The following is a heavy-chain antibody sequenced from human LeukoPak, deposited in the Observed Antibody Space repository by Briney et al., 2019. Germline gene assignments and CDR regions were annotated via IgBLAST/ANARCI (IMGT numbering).Heavy chain of an antibody. Sequence: SETLSLTCTVSGGSISSGSYYWSWIRQPAGKGLEWIGRIYTSGSTNYNPSLKSRVTTSVDTSKNQFSLKLSSVTAADTAVYYCARQYPPGSWTYYFDYWGQGTLVTVSS. CDR3: ARQYPPGSWTYYFDY. D-gene: IGHD6-13*01. J-gene: IGHJ4*02. V-gene: IGHV4-61*02. CDR1: GGSISSGSYY. CDR2: IYTSGST.